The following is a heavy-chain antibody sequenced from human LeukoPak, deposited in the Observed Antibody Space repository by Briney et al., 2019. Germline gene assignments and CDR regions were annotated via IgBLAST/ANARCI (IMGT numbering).Heavy chain of an antibody. D-gene: IGHD2-15*01. J-gene: IGHJ4*02. V-gene: IGHV3-21*01. CDR1: GFTFSSYS. CDR2: ISSSSSYI. CDR3: ARARNPIYCSGGSCYPDSFDY. Sequence: PGGSLRLSCAASGFTFSSYSMNWVRQAPGKGLEWVSSISSSSSYIYYADSVKGRFTISRDNAKNSLYLQMNSLRAEDTAVYYCARARNPIYCSGGSCYPDSFDYWGQGTLVTVSS.